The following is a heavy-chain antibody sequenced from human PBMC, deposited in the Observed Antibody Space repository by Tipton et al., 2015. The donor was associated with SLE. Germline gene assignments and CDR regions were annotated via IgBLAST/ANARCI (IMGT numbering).Heavy chain of an antibody. Sequence: TLSLTCTVSGYSLPSYYLSWIRQPPGKGLEWIGYIYTSGKTDYNPSLKSRVTISVDTSKNQLSLKLNSVTAADTAIYYCASGDGYDFGNGDYFDYWGQGTLVTVSS. CDR3: ASGDGYDFGNGDYFDY. V-gene: IGHV4-4*08. J-gene: IGHJ4*02. D-gene: IGHD3/OR15-3a*01. CDR1: GYSLPSYY. CDR2: IYTSGKT.